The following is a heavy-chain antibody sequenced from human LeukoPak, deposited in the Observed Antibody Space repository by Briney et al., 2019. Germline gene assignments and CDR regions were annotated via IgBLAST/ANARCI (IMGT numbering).Heavy chain of an antibody. CDR1: GFTFSSYE. Sequence: GGSLRLSCAASGFTFSSYEMSWVRQAPGRGLEWVSSISITGDTTYYADSVKGRFTISRDNAKNSLYLQMNSLRAEDTAVYYCAREGSSGYSGYFDLWGRGTLVTVSS. V-gene: IGHV3-48*03. J-gene: IGHJ2*01. CDR3: AREGSSGYSGYFDL. D-gene: IGHD3-22*01. CDR2: ISITGDTT.